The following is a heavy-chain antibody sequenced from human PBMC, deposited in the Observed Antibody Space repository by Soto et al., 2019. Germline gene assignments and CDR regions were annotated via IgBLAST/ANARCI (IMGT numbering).Heavy chain of an antibody. V-gene: IGHV4-59*01. CDR1: GGSIRSYY. CDR3: ARTYYYGSGSLYYFDY. Sequence: TCTVSGGSIRSYYWSWIRQPPGKGLEWIGYIYYSGSTNYNPSLKSRVTISVDTSKNQFSLKLSSVTAADTAVYYCARTYYYGSGSLYYFDYWGQGTLVTVSS. J-gene: IGHJ4*02. D-gene: IGHD3-10*01. CDR2: IYYSGST.